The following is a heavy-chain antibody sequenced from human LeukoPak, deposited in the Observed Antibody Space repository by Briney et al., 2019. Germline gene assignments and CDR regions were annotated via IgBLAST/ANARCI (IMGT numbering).Heavy chain of an antibody. D-gene: IGHD1-7*01. V-gene: IGHV3-64D*09. Sequence: QPGGSLRLSCSASGFTFSGYPMHWVRQAPGKRLEYVSTVTSNGGATYYADSVKVRFTISRDNSKNTLYLQMSSLRADDTAVYYCVKGAATGTFDYWGQGTLVTVSS. CDR1: GFTFSGYP. CDR2: VTSNGGAT. J-gene: IGHJ4*02. CDR3: VKGAATGTFDY.